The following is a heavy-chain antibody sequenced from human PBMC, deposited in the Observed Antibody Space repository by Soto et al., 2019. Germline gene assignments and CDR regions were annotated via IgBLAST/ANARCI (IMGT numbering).Heavy chain of an antibody. CDR1: GFTFSSYT. J-gene: IGHJ4*02. D-gene: IGHD4-17*01. Sequence: GGSLRLSCAASGFTFSSYTMSWVRQAPGKGLVWLSYIYSSGSPTYYADSVKGRFTISRDNGKSILYLQMSSLRDEDTAVYFCARGGALRRTPMDNWGQGTLVTVSS. CDR3: ARGGALRRTPMDN. CDR2: IYSSGSPT. V-gene: IGHV3-48*02.